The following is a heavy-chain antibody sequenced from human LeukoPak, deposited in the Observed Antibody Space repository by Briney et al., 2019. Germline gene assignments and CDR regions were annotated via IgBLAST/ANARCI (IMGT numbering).Heavy chain of an antibody. CDR1: GGSISSYY. D-gene: IGHD6-13*01. CDR3: ASLAAAGMGEIWFDP. Sequence: PSETLSLTCTVSGGSISSYYWSWIRQPPGKGLEWIGYIYYSGSTNYNPSLKSRVTISVDTSKNQFSLKLSSVTAADTAVYYCASLAAAGMGEIWFDPWGQGTLVTVSS. V-gene: IGHV4-59*08. CDR2: IYYSGST. J-gene: IGHJ5*02.